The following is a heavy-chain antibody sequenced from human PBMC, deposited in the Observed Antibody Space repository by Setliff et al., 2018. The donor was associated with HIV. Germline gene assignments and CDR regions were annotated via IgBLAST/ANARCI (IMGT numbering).Heavy chain of an antibody. Sequence: GGSLRLSCAASGFSFSSYAMHWVRQTPGKGLEWVALISYDGTYKYYAESVKGRFTISRDNSRNTLYLQMNSLRTEGTAVYYCAKDWGSRLSYSFYYMDVWGKGTTVTVSS. V-gene: IGHV3-30*19. CDR3: AKDWGSRLSYSFYYMDV. D-gene: IGHD3-16*01. J-gene: IGHJ6*03. CDR1: GFSFSSYA. CDR2: ISYDGTYK.